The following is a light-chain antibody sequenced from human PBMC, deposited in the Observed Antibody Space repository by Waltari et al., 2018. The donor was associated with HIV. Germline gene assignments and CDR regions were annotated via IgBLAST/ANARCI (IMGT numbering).Light chain of an antibody. J-gene: IGLJ3*02. V-gene: IGLV1-47*01. CDR3: AAWDDSRKV. CDR1: NSNIGSNY. Sequence: QPVLTPPPSASGTPGQRVTITCSGSNSNIGSNYVYWYQHPQGTAPQLISYRNNQRPSGFPDRFSGSKSCTSASLAISGLRSEDEADYYCAAWDDSRKVFGGGTKLTVL. CDR2: RNN.